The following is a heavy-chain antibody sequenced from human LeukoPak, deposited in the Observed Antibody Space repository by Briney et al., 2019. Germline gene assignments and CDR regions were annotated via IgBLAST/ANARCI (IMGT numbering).Heavy chain of an antibody. Sequence: GGSLRLSCAASGFTLSSYAMTWVRQAPGRGLEWVSVISGSDGTRYYADSLKGRFTISRDNSKNTLYLQMNSLRAEDTAIYYCAKGRESGVTTVIVDYWGPGNPGHRLL. V-gene: IGHV3-23*01. CDR3: AKGRESGVTTVIVDY. D-gene: IGHD4-17*01. CDR2: ISGSDGTR. CDR1: GFTLSSYA. J-gene: IGHJ4*02.